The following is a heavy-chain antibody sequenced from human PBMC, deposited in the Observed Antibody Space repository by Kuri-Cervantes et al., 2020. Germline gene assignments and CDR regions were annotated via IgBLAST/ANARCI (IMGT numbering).Heavy chain of an antibody. V-gene: IGHV3-30*18. CDR3: AKVGGRYYDSSPYYYYGMDV. Sequence: GGSLRLSCAASGFTFSSYGMHWVRQAPGKGLERVAVISYDGSNKYYADSVEGRFTISRDNSKNTLYLQMNSLRAEDTAVYYCAKVGGRYYDSSPYYYYGMDVWGQGTTVTVSS. J-gene: IGHJ6*02. CDR2: ISYDGSNK. D-gene: IGHD3-22*01. CDR1: GFTFSSYG.